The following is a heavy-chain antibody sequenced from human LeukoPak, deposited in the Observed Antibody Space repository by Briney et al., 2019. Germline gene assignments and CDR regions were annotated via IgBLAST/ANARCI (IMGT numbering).Heavy chain of an antibody. J-gene: IGHJ4*02. CDR2: IWYDGSSK. Sequence: GGSLRLSCAASGFTFSSYGMHWVRQAPGKGLEWVAVIWYDGSSKYYADSVKGRFTISRDNSKNTLYLQMNSLRAEDTAVYYCARDAKAYYYDSSGYYPQYYFDYWGQGTLVTVSS. V-gene: IGHV3-33*01. CDR1: GFTFSSYG. CDR3: ARDAKAYYYDSSGYYPQYYFDY. D-gene: IGHD3-22*01.